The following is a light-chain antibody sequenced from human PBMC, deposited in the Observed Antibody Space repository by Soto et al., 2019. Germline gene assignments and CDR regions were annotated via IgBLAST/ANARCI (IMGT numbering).Light chain of an antibody. Sequence: VMTQSPGTLSVSPGDTATLSCGASQSVSTNLAWYQQKPGQPPRLLIYDASTRATGIPDRFSGSGSGTEFTLTIRSLQPDDFATYYCQQHNSYSPLTFGGGTKVDIK. CDR1: QSVSTN. CDR2: DAS. J-gene: IGKJ4*01. CDR3: QQHNSYSPLT. V-gene: IGKV3D-15*01.